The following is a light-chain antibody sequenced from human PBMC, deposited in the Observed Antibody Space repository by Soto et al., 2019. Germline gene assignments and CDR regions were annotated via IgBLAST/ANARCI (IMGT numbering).Light chain of an antibody. CDR1: SGDVGYDNF. V-gene: IGLV2-14*01. Sequence: QSVLTQPASVSGSPGQSITISCTGTSGDVGYDNFVSWYQQLPGKAPKLMIYEVSNRFPGVSNRFSGSKSCNTASLTISALQAEDEADYFCSSYTSSSTLVFGGGTKLTVL. J-gene: IGLJ2*01. CDR3: SSYTSSSTLV. CDR2: EVS.